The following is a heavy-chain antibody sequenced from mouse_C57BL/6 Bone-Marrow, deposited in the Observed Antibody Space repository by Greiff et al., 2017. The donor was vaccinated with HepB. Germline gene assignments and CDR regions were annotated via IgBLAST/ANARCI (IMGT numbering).Heavy chain of an antibody. CDR1: GYSITSGYY. CDR3: ARGYYGKAY. J-gene: IGHJ3*01. D-gene: IGHD1-1*01. Sequence: VQLKESGPGLVKPSQSLSLTCSVTGYSITSGYYWNWIRQFPGNKLEWMGYISYDGSNNYNPSLKNRISITRDTSKNQFFLKLNSVTTEDTATYYCARGYYGKAYWGQGTLVTVSA. CDR2: ISYDGSN. V-gene: IGHV3-6*01.